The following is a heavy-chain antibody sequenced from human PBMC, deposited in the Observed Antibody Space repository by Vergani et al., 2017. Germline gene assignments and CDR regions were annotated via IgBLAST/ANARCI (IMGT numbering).Heavy chain of an antibody. J-gene: IGHJ6*02. D-gene: IGHD3-9*01. CDR1: GFTFSSYG. CDR3: AKIGVNAPSYYDILTGYYHHYYYYGMDV. Sequence: QVQLVESGGGVVQPGRSLRLSCAASGFTFSSYGMHWVRQAPGKGLEWVAVISYDGSNKYYADSVKGRFTISRDNSKNTLYLQMNSLRAEDTAVYYCAKIGVNAPSYYDILTGYYHHYYYYGMDVWGQGTTVTVSS. V-gene: IGHV3-30*18. CDR2: ISYDGSNK.